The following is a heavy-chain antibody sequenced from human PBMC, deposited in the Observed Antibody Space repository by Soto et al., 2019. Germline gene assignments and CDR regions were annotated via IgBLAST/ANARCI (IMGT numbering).Heavy chain of an antibody. CDR1: GGSISRGGYY. Sequence: SETLSLTGTVSGGSISRGGYYWSWIRQHPGKGLEWIGYIYYSGSTYYNPSLKSRVTVSVDTSKNQFALKLSSVTAADTAVYYSPRVGLGISMLREFDYRMDVWDQGNTVIVSS. CDR3: PRVGLGISMLREFDYRMDV. J-gene: IGHJ6*02. D-gene: IGHD3-10*01. V-gene: IGHV4-31*03. CDR2: IYYSGST.